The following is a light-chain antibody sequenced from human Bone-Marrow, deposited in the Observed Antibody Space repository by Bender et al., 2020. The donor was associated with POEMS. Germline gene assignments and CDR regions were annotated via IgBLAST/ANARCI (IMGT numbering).Light chain of an antibody. CDR2: TNN. Sequence: QSVLTQPPSASGTPGQRVTITCSGSTSNIGSNTVYWYQQVPGSAPKALIYTNNQRPSGVPDRFSASKSGTSASLAISGLQAEDEADYYCQTYDTSLSVVFGGGTKLTVL. CDR1: TSNIGSNT. CDR3: QTYDTSLSVV. V-gene: IGLV1-44*01. J-gene: IGLJ2*01.